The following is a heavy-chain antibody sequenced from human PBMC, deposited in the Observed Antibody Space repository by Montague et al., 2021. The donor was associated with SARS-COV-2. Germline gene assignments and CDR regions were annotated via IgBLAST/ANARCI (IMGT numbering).Heavy chain of an antibody. CDR2: IDWDDDK. V-gene: IGHV2-70*11. CDR1: GVSLSTSGMC. J-gene: IGHJ6*02. D-gene: IGHD3-9*01. CDR3: ARRTYDILTGYDYGMDV. Sequence: PALVKPTQTLTLTCTFSGVSLSTSGMCVSWIRQPPGKALEWLARIDWDDDKYYSTSLKTRLTISKDTSKNQVVLTMTNMDPADTATYYCARRTYDILTGYDYGMDVWGQGTTVTVSS.